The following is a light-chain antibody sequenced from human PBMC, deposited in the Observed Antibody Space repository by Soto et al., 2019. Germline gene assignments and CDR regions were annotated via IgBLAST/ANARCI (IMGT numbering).Light chain of an antibody. J-gene: IGLJ1*01. V-gene: IGLV1-44*01. CDR2: SND. CDR3: AAWDDSLNGPV. CDR1: SSNIGRSP. Sequence: QSVLTQPPSSSGTPGQRVTISCSGGSSNIGRSPVNWYQQLPGTAPKLLIHSNDRRPSGVPDRFSGSKSGTSASLAISGLQSEDAADYYCAAWDDSLNGPVFGTGTKLTVL.